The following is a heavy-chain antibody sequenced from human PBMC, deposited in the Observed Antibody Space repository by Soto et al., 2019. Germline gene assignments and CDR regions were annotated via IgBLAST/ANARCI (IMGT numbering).Heavy chain of an antibody. D-gene: IGHD2-15*01. CDR1: GYTFTSYY. Sequence: ASVKVSCKASGYTFTSYYMHWVRRAPGQGLEWMGIINPSGGSTSYAQKFQGRVTMTRDTSTSTVYMELSSLRSEDTAVYYCAILGYCSGGSCYPNDNWGQGTLVTVSS. J-gene: IGHJ4*02. V-gene: IGHV1-46*03. CDR2: INPSGGST. CDR3: AILGYCSGGSCYPNDN.